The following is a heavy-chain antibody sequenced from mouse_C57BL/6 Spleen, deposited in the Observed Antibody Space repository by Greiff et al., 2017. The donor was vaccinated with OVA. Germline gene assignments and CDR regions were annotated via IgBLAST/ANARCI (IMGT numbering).Heavy chain of an antibody. CDR1: GYTFTDYY. D-gene: IGHD1-1*01. J-gene: IGHJ4*01. Sequence: EVQLQQSGPELVKPGASVKISCKASGYTFTDYYMNWVKQSHGKSLEWIGDINPNNGGTSYNQKFKGKATLTVDKSSSTAYMELRSLTSEDSAVYYCATTVVATGYGYYAMDYWGQGTSVTVSS. V-gene: IGHV1-26*01. CDR2: INPNNGGT. CDR3: ATTVVATGYGYYAMDY.